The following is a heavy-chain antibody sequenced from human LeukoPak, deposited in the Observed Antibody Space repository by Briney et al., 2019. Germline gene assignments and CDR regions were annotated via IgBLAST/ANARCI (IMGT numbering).Heavy chain of an antibody. CDR1: GFTFSDYC. Sequence: GGSLRLSCAASGFTFSDYCMSWIRQAPGKGLEWVSAISGSGGSTYYADSVKGRFTISRDNSKNTLYLQMNSLRAEDTAVYYCAKEGRWLQFDYWGQGTLVTVSS. J-gene: IGHJ4*02. CDR3: AKEGRWLQFDY. V-gene: IGHV3-23*01. CDR2: ISGSGGST. D-gene: IGHD5-24*01.